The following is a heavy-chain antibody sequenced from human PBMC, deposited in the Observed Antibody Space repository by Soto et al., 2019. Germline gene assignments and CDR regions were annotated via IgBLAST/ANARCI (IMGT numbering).Heavy chain of an antibody. CDR3: AKDPHYDSSTYYFDY. D-gene: IGHD3-22*01. CDR1: GFTFSSYG. Sequence: QVQLVESGGGVVQPGGSLRLSCAASGFTFSSYGMHWVRQAPGKGLEWVAVISYDGSNKYYADSVKGRFTISRDNSKNTLYLQMNSLRAEDTAVYYCAKDPHYDSSTYYFDYWGQGTLVTVSS. CDR2: ISYDGSNK. J-gene: IGHJ4*02. V-gene: IGHV3-30*18.